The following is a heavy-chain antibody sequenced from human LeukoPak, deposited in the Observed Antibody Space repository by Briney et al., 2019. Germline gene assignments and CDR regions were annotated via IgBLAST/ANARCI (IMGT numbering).Heavy chain of an antibody. J-gene: IGHJ4*02. V-gene: IGHV3-74*01. Sequence: GGSLRLSCAGSGFSFSNYWIHWVRQVPGKGLVWVSRINGDGRTTNYADSVKGRFTISRDNARNTVYLQMNSLRPEDTAVYFCAGGRGSYGLWDSWGQGTLVAVSS. CDR2: INGDGRTT. CDR3: AGGRGSYGLWDS. D-gene: IGHD1-26*01. CDR1: GFSFSNYW.